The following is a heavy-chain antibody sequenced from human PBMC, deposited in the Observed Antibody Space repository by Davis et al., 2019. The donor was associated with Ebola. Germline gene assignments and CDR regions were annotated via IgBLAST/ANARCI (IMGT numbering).Heavy chain of an antibody. D-gene: IGHD4-23*01. Sequence: PSETLSLTCAVYGGSFSGYYWSWIRQPPGKVLEWIGEINHSGSTNYNPSLKSRVTISVDTSKNQFSLKLSSVTAADTAVYYCARGSIGGNSDRGAFDIWGQGTMVTVSS. CDR1: GGSFSGYY. V-gene: IGHV4-34*01. CDR3: ARGSIGGNSDRGAFDI. CDR2: INHSGST. J-gene: IGHJ3*02.